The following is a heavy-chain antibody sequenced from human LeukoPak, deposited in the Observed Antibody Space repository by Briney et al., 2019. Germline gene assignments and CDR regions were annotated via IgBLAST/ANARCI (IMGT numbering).Heavy chain of an antibody. V-gene: IGHV3-23*01. CDR2: ISDSGGAT. CDR1: GFTFSSFA. D-gene: IGHD5-18*01. Sequence: GRSLRLSCAASGFTFSSFAMSWVRQAPGKGLEWVSVISDSGGATNYADSVKGRFTISRDNSKNTLFLQMNSLRADDTAVYYCARGGYSYGHSFDFWGQGTLVTVSS. J-gene: IGHJ4*02. CDR3: ARGGYSYGHSFDF.